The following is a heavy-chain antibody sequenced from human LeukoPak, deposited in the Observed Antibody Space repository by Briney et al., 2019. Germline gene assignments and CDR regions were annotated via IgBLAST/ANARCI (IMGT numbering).Heavy chain of an antibody. CDR3: ASRYCSSTSCYFQFGYFDY. Sequence: SVKVSCKASGGTFSSYAISWVRQAPGQGLELMGGIIPIFGTANYAQKFQGRVTTTADESTSTAYMELSSLRSEDTAVYYCASRYCSSTSCYFQFGYFDYWGQGTLVTVSS. CDR2: IIPIFGTA. CDR1: GGTFSSYA. J-gene: IGHJ4*02. V-gene: IGHV1-69*01. D-gene: IGHD2-2*01.